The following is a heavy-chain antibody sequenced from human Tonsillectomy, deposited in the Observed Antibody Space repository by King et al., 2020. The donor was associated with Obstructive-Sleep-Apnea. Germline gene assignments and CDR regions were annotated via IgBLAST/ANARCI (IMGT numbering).Heavy chain of an antibody. Sequence: VQLMESGGGLVQPGGSLRLSCAASGFTFSSYAMNWVRQAPGKGLEWVSAISVSGGSTYYADSVKGRFTISRDNSQNTLYLQMNSLRAEDTAVYYCAKRYYYDSSGYLEGAFDIWGQGTMVTVSS. CDR3: AKRYYYDSSGYLEGAFDI. CDR2: ISVSGGST. V-gene: IGHV3-23*01. D-gene: IGHD3-22*01. J-gene: IGHJ3*02. CDR1: GFTFSSYA.